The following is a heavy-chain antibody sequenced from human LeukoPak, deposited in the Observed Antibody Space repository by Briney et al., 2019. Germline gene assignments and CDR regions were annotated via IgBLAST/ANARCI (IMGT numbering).Heavy chain of an antibody. V-gene: IGHV3-30*18. CDR2: ISYDGSNK. J-gene: IGHJ6*04. CDR1: GFTFSSYG. D-gene: IGHD6-13*01. Sequence: GGSLRLSCAASGFTFSSYGIHWVRQAPGKGLEWVAVISYDGSNKYYADSVKGRFTISRDNSKNTLYLQMNSLRAEDTAVYYCAKVQAAAGQYYYYGMDVWGKGTTVTVSS. CDR3: AKVQAAAGQYYYYGMDV.